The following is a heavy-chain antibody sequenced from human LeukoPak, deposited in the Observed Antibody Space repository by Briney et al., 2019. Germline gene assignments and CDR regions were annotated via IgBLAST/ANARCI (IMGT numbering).Heavy chain of an antibody. CDR1: GYTFTSYD. Sequence: GASVKVSCKASGYTFTSYDINWVRQATGQGLEWMGWMNPNSGNTGYAQKFQGGVTMTRNTSISTAYMELSSVRSEDTALYYCARGLITSARYAESPSFDIWGQGTMVTVSS. J-gene: IGHJ3*02. D-gene: IGHD1-20*01. CDR2: MNPNSGNT. CDR3: ARGLITSARYAESPSFDI. V-gene: IGHV1-8*01.